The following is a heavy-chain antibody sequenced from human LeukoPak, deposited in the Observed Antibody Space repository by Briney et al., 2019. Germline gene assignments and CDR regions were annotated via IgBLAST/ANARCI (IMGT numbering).Heavy chain of an antibody. D-gene: IGHD3-22*01. Sequence: GASVKVSCKASGYTFTNYAMHWVRQAPGQRLEWMGWISAASGNTKSSQKFQGTVTMTTDTSTSTAYMELRSLRSDDTAVYYCARDFHYYDSSPAYYWGQGTLVTVSS. CDR3: ARDFHYYDSSPAYY. J-gene: IGHJ4*02. V-gene: IGHV1-3*01. CDR2: ISAASGNT. CDR1: GYTFTNYA.